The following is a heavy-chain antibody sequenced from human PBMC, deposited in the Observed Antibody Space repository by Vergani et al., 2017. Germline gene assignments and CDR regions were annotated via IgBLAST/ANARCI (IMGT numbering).Heavy chain of an antibody. CDR2: IKSKTDGGTT. D-gene: IGHD3-22*01. CDR3: TTDYYYDSSGPPDY. V-gene: IGHV3-15*01. CDR1: GFTFSNAW. Sequence: EVQLVESGGGLVKPGGSLRLSCAASGFTFSNAWMSWVRQAPGKGLEWVGRIKSKTDGGTTEYAAPVQGRFISSRDDSKNTLYLQMNSLKTEDTAVFYCTTDYYYDSSGPPDYWGQGTLVTVSS. J-gene: IGHJ4*02.